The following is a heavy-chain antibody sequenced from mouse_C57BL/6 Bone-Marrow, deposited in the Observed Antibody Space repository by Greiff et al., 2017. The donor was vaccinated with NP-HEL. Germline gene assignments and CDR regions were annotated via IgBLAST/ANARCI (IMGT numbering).Heavy chain of an antibody. CDR2: IDPSDSYT. CDR1: GYTFTSYW. V-gene: IGHV1-50*01. Sequence: QVQLQQSGAELVKPGASVKLSCKASGYTFTSYWMHWVKQRPGQGLEWIGRIDPSDSYTNYNQKFKGKATLTVDTSASTAYMQRSSLTSEDSAVYYCARHWVGFGYWGQGTTLPVSS. D-gene: IGHD4-1*01. J-gene: IGHJ2*01. CDR3: ARHWVGFGY.